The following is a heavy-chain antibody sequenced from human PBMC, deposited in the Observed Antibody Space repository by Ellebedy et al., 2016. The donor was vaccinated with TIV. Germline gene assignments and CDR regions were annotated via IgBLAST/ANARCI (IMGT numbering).Heavy chain of an antibody. V-gene: IGHV3-33*01. Sequence: GESLKISXVAPGFTFTNYGFHWVRQTPGKGLEWVAVIWYDGYNKNYADSVKGRFTVSRDNSKSTLYLQMDGLRAEDTAVYYCARMQQLACDFWGQGTLVTVSS. J-gene: IGHJ4*02. CDR3: ARMQQLACDF. D-gene: IGHD1-1*01. CDR2: IWYDGYNK. CDR1: GFTFTNYG.